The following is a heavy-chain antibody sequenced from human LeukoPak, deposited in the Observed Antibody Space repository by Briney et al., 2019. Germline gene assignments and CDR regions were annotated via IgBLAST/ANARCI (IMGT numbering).Heavy chain of an antibody. V-gene: IGHV4-34*01. CDR2: INHSGST. Sequence: SETLSLTCAVYGGSFSGYYWSWIRQPPGKGLEWIGEINHSGSTNYNPSLKSRVTISVDTSKNQFSLKLSSVTAADTAVYYCASLVEMARIRVNGAWGEGTLVTVSS. J-gene: IGHJ5*02. D-gene: IGHD5-24*01. CDR3: ASLVEMARIRVNGA. CDR1: GGSFSGYY.